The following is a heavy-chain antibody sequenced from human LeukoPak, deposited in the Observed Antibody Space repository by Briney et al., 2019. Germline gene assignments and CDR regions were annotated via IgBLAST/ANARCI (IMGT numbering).Heavy chain of an antibody. J-gene: IGHJ4*02. CDR2: ISGSGGST. CDR3: ANLNSYYFDY. CDR1: GFTFSSYA. V-gene: IGHV3-23*01. Sequence: GGSLRLSCAASGFTFSSYAMSWVRQAPGKGLEWVSAISGSGGSTYYADSVKGRFTIPRDNSKNTLYLQMNSLRAEDTAVYYWANLNSYYFDYWGQGTLVTVSS. D-gene: IGHD5-24*01.